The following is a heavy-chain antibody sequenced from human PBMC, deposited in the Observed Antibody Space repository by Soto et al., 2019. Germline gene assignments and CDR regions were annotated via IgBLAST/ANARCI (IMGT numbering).Heavy chain of an antibody. Sequence: EVHLLESGGGLVRPGGSLRLSCAASGLNFSNYAMNWVRQAPGKGLEWVSGISGGGDRTNYADSVKGRFTISRDNSKSTLYLQMNSLRGEDTAIYYCAKGPMNTVTIGFWNHNWFDPWGQGTLVTVSS. D-gene: IGHD4-17*01. V-gene: IGHV3-23*01. J-gene: IGHJ5*02. CDR2: ISGGGDRT. CDR1: GLNFSNYA. CDR3: AKGPMNTVTIGFWNHNWFDP.